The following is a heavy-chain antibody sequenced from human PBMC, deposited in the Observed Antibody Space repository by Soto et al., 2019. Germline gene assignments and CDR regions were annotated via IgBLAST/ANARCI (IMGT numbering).Heavy chain of an antibody. CDR3: AKEDQPYYDSSGYYYDY. V-gene: IGHV3-30*18. CDR2: ISYDGSNK. J-gene: IGHJ4*02. D-gene: IGHD3-22*01. Sequence: LRLSCAASGFTFSSYGMHWVRQAPGKGLEWVAVISYDGSNKYYADSVKGRFTISRDNSKNTLYLQMNSLRAEDTAVYYCAKEDQPYYDSSGYYYDYWGRGTLVTVSS. CDR1: GFTFSSYG.